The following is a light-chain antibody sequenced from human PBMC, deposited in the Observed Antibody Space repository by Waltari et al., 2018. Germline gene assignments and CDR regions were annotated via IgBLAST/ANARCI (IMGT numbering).Light chain of an antibody. CDR3: QSYDSSSLWV. Sequence: NFMLTQPPSVSESPGKTVTISCTRSSGSIADNYVHCVQQRPGSAPITVIYEDSQRPSGVPDRFSGSLDRSSNSASLTISGLKTEDEADYYCQSYDSSSLWVFGGGTSLTVL. CDR1: SGSIADNY. CDR2: EDS. J-gene: IGLJ3*02. V-gene: IGLV6-57*03.